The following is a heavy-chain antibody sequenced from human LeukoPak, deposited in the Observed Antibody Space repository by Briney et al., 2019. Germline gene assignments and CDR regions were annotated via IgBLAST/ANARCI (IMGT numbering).Heavy chain of an antibody. CDR1: GFTFSSYA. Sequence: GGSLRLSCAASGFTFSSYAMHWVRQAPGKGLEWVAVISYDGSNKYYADSVKGRFTISRDSSKNTLYLQMNSLRAEDTAVYYCARAGGSCSSTSCYNVYYYYYDMDVWGQGTTVTVSS. V-gene: IGHV3-30-3*01. CDR3: ARAGGSCSSTSCYNVYYYYYDMDV. J-gene: IGHJ6*02. CDR2: ISYDGSNK. D-gene: IGHD2-2*02.